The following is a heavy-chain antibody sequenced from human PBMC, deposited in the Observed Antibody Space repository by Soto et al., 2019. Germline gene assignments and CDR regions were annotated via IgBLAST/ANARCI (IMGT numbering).Heavy chain of an antibody. CDR2: IYYSGST. D-gene: IGHD3-9*01. J-gene: IGHJ4*02. Sequence: PSETLSLTCTVSGGSISSYYWSWIRQPPGKGLEWIGYIYYSGSTNYNPSLKSRVTISVDTSKNQFSLKLSSVTAADTAVYYCARDSGDYDILTGYLSYFDDWGQGTLVTVSS. V-gene: IGHV4-59*01. CDR3: ARDSGDYDILTGYLSYFDD. CDR1: GGSISSYY.